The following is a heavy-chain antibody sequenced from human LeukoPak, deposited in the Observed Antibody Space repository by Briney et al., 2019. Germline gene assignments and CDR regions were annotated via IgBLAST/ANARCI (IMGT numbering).Heavy chain of an antibody. CDR2: IGSDGYSK. V-gene: IGHV3-30*07. Sequence: GGSVTLSCGASGFTFRRYPMQWARQARGKGLEWVAIIGSDGYSKYYGDSVKGRFTISRDNAKNSLYLQMNRLRAEDTAVYYCARARSSGSYLIDYWGQGTLVTASS. CDR1: GFTFRRYP. CDR3: ARARSSGSYLIDY. J-gene: IGHJ4*02. D-gene: IGHD3-10*01.